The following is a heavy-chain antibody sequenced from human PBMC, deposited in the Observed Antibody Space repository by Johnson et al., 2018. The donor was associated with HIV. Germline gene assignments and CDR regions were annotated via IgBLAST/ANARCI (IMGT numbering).Heavy chain of an antibody. J-gene: IGHJ3*02. CDR2: ISYDGSNK. Sequence: VQLVESGGGVVQPGRSLRLSCAASGFTFSSYAMHWVRQAPGKGLEWVAVISYDGSNKYYADSVKGRFTISRDNSKNTLYLQMNSLRAEDTAVYYCARGRSLRSVAGDDAFDIWGQGTMVTVSS. CDR1: GFTFSSYA. D-gene: IGHD6-19*01. CDR3: ARGRSLRSVAGDDAFDI. V-gene: IGHV3-30-3*01.